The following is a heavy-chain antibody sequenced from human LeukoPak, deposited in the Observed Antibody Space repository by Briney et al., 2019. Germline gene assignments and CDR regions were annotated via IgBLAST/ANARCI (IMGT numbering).Heavy chain of an antibody. CDR2: IHAGNGNI. Sequence: ASVKVSCKASGYTFTTYSMHWVRQAPGQRLEWMGWIHAGNGNIKYSQKFQGRVTITRDTSASTAYMELNSLRSEDTAVYYCARDLGRSSWYSDDWGQGTLVTVSS. D-gene: IGHD6-13*01. CDR1: GYTFTTYS. J-gene: IGHJ4*02. V-gene: IGHV1-3*01. CDR3: ARDLGRSSWYSDD.